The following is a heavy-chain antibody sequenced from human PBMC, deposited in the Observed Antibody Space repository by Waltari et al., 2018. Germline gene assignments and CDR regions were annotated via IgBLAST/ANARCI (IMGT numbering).Heavy chain of an antibody. CDR1: GFNFNMST. D-gene: IGHD3-16*01. V-gene: IGHV3-73*02. Sequence: EVHLVESGGGLVQPGGSLKISCAASGFNFNMSTIHWVRQAPGYWLEWIGRIRSKINNDATAYGASVKDRVSISRDDSRNTAFLEMNSLKTDDSAVYYCAKQKTGGANDFWGQGTLVTVST. CDR3: AKQKTGGANDF. CDR2: IRSKINNDAT. J-gene: IGHJ4*01.